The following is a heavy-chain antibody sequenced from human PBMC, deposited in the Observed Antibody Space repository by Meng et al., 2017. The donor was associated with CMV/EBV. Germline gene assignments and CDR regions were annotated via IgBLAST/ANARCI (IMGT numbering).Heavy chain of an antibody. D-gene: IGHD2/OR15-2a*01. J-gene: IGHJ4*02. CDR3: ARVEDLGLTDCYYLRH. CDR2: IYYSGTT. Sequence: QVQLRESGPGLVKPSPTLSLTCTVSGSAISSGDHYWSWLRQRPGKGLECIGYIYYSGTTHYTPSLKGRLTISLDTSKNHFSLELTSVTAADTAVYYWARVEDLGLTDCYYLRHWGQGTLVTVSS. CDR1: GSAISSGDHY. V-gene: IGHV4-30-4*01.